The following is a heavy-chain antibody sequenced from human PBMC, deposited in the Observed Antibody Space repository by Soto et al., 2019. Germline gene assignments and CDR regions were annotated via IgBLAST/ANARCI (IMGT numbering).Heavy chain of an antibody. J-gene: IGHJ5*02. CDR2: IYYSGST. CDR1: GGSISSGDYY. Sequence: QVQLQESGPGLVKPSQTLSLTCTVSGGSISSGDYYWSWIRQHPGKGLEWIGYIYYSGSTYYNPSLKSRVTISVDTSKNQFSLKLSSVTAADTAGYYCARGPPPGGGSGWYWFDPWGQGTLVTVSS. V-gene: IGHV4-31*03. D-gene: IGHD6-19*01. CDR3: ARGPPPGGGSGWYWFDP.